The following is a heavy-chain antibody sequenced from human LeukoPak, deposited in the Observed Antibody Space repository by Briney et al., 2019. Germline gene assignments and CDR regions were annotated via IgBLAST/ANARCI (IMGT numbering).Heavy chain of an antibody. D-gene: IGHD5-18*01. V-gene: IGHV3-30*01. Sequence: GRSLRLSCAASGFTFSNYAMHWVRQAPGKGLEWVAVISYDETYEYYADSAKGRFTISRDNSKNTLYLQMHSLRPEDTSVYYCARAKGYRALSPYMDVWAKGPRSLSP. CDR2: ISYDETYE. J-gene: IGHJ6*03. CDR3: ARAKGYRALSPYMDV. CDR1: GFTFSNYA.